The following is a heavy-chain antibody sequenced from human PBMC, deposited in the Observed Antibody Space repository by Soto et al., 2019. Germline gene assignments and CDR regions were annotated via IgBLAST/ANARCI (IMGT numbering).Heavy chain of an antibody. V-gene: IGHV4-34*01. D-gene: IGHD3-9*01. CDR2: INHSGSN. Sequence: SETLSLTCVVSDGSFSTYYYNWIRQSPGKGLEWIGEINHSGSNNYSPSLKSRVTMSLDTSKNQFSLKLTSVTAADTAVHYCARGGSNDWQVAFDIWGQGTMVTVSS. CDR1: DGSFSTYY. J-gene: IGHJ3*02. CDR3: ARGGSNDWQVAFDI.